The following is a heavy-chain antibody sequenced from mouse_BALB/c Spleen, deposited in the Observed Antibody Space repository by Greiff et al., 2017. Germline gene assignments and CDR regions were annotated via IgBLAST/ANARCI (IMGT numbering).Heavy chain of an antibody. Sequence: EVQRVESGAELVKPGASVKLSCTASGFNIKDTYMHWVKQRPEQGLEWIGRIDPANGNTKYDPKFQGKASITADTSSNTAYLQLSSLTSEDTAVYYCARQLGPPYAMDYWGQGTSVTVSS. CDR3: ARQLGPPYAMDY. V-gene: IGHV14-3*02. CDR2: IDPANGNT. CDR1: GFNIKDTY. D-gene: IGHD3-1*01. J-gene: IGHJ4*01.